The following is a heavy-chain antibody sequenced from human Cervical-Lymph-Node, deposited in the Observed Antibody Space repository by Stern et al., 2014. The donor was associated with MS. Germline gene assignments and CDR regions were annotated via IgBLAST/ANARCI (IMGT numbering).Heavy chain of an antibody. CDR3: ARHVGVAASGVLPFDY. D-gene: IGHD2-21*01. Sequence: EDQLVESGSEVKKSGESLKISCTAAGYRFSGYWIAWVRQLPGKGLEWVGMIYPGDSDTRYSPSFQGQVTISAETSISTAFLQWNSLKASDSAMYFCARHVGVAASGVLPFDYWGQGSPVTVSS. V-gene: IGHV5-51*01. CDR2: IYPGDSDT. CDR1: GYRFSGYW. J-gene: IGHJ4*02.